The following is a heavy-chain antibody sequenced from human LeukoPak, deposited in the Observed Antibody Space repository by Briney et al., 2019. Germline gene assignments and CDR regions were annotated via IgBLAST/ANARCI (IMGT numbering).Heavy chain of an antibody. J-gene: IGHJ6*04. CDR3: GGRSLRGGWFYYYGMDV. D-gene: IGHD6-19*01. V-gene: IGHV3-13*05. CDR1: GFTFSSYD. Sequence: GGSLRLSCAASGFTFSSYDMHWVRQATGKGLEWVSAIGTAGDPYYPGSVKGRFTISRENAKNSLYLQMNSLRAGDTAVYDCGGRSLRGGWFYYYGMDVWGKGTTVTVSS. CDR2: IGTAGDP.